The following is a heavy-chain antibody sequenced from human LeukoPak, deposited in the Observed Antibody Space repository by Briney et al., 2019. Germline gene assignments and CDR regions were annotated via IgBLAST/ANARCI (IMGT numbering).Heavy chain of an antibody. CDR3: ARDRDILSGYSYFDY. D-gene: IGHD3-9*01. CDR1: GFTFSDYY. V-gene: IGHV3-11*01. J-gene: IGHJ4*02. Sequence: GGSLRLSCAASGFTFSDYYMSWIRQAPGKGLEWVSYISSSGSTIYYADSVKGRFTISRDNAKNSLYLQMNRLRAEDTAVYYCARDRDILSGYSYFDYWGQGTVVTVSS. CDR2: ISSSGSTI.